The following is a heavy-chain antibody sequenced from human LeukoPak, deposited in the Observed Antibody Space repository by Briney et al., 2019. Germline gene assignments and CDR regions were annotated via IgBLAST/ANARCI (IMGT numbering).Heavy chain of an antibody. Sequence: PGGSLRLSCAASGFTFSSYGMHWVRQAPGKGLERVAVIWYDGSNKYYADSVKGRFTISRDNSKNTLYLQMNSLRAEDTAVYYCARGTSEYSSSWYNRYYYYMDVWGKGTTVTVSS. CDR3: ARGTSEYSSSWYNRYYYYMDV. V-gene: IGHV3-33*01. D-gene: IGHD6-13*01. J-gene: IGHJ6*03. CDR1: GFTFSSYG. CDR2: IWYDGSNK.